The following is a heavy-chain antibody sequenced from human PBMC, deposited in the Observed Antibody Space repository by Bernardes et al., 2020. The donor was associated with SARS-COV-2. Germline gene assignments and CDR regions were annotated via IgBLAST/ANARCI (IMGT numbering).Heavy chain of an antibody. CDR1: LFSFSIYS. CDR3: AEHILAGYYTGY. Sequence: GGSLRLSCSFSLFSFSIYSMSCVRQAPGNVLEWVSSICVTVGTTYYADSVKGLFSISRDNSKNTLYLLMNSLRAEDTALYYCAEHILAGYYTGYWGKGTPVTVSS. V-gene: IGHV3-23*01. D-gene: IGHD3-9*01. J-gene: IGHJ4*02. CDR2: ICVTVGTT.